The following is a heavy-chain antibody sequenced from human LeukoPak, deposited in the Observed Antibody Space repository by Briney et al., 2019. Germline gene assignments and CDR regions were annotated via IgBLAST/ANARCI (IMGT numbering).Heavy chain of an antibody. V-gene: IGHV3-21*01. Sequence: PGGSLRLSCAASGFTFSIYAMTWVRQAPGKGLEWVSSISSSSSYIYYADSVKGRFTISRDNAKNSLYLQMNSLRAEDTAVYYCARDGMNDYVWGSYRRRDAFDIWGQGTMVTVSS. CDR2: ISSSSSYI. D-gene: IGHD3-16*02. CDR3: ARDGMNDYVWGSYRRRDAFDI. CDR1: GFTFSIYA. J-gene: IGHJ3*02.